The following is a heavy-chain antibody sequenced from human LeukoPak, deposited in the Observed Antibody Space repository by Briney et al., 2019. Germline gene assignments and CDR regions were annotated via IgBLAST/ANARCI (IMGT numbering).Heavy chain of an antibody. J-gene: IGHJ4*02. D-gene: IGHD2-21*02. V-gene: IGHV3-73*01. CDR2: IRDKAYNYAT. CDR1: GLTFSGST. Sequence: GGSLRLSCAASGLTFSGSTMHWVRQASGKGLEWVGHIRDKAYNYATAYAASVKGRFAISRDDSKNTAYLQMNSLKTEDTAVYYCSRHEALPGDYWGQGTLVTVSS. CDR3: SRHEALPGDY.